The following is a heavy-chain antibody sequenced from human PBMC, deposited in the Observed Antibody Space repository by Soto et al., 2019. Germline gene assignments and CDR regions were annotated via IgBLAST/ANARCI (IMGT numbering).Heavy chain of an antibody. D-gene: IGHD2-21*01. J-gene: IGHJ5*02. V-gene: IGHV3-21*01. CDR2: ISSRNNDM. Sequence: EVQLVESGGGLVKPGGSLRLSCAASGFTFSSYSMNWVRQAPGKGLGWVSTISSRNNDMYYVDSVKGRFTISRDNARNSVYLQMNSLRADDTAVYYCARDVHGGFCGAWGQGTLVTVSS. CDR3: ARDVHGGFCGA. CDR1: GFTFSSYS.